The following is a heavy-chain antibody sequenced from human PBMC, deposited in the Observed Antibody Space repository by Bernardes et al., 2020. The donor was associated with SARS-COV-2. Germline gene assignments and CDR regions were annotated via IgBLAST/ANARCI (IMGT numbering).Heavy chain of an antibody. V-gene: IGHV3-30*18. J-gene: IGHJ4*02. CDR2: ISDDGSNK. D-gene: IGHD5-12*01. CDR1: GFTFSSYG. CDR3: AKDGSIVATGFCDY. Sequence: GGSLRLSCAASGFTFSSYGMHWVRQAPGKGLEWVAVISDDGSNKYYAVSVKGRFTISRDNSKNTLYLQMNSLRAEDTAVYYCAKDGSIVATGFCDYWGQGTLATVSS.